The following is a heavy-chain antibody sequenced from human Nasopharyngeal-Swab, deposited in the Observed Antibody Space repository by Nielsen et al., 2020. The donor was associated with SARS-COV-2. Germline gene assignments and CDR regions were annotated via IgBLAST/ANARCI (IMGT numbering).Heavy chain of an antibody. CDR3: ARAKGRGYSYSWDYYYYMDV. J-gene: IGHJ6*03. Sequence: SVTVSCKASGYTFTSYGISWVRQAPAQGLEWMGWISAYNGNTNYAQKLQGRVTMTTDTSTSTAYMELRSLRSDDTAVYYCARAKGRGYSYSWDYYYYMDVWGKGTTVTVSS. V-gene: IGHV1-18*01. CDR1: GYTFTSYG. CDR2: ISAYNGNT. D-gene: IGHD5-18*01.